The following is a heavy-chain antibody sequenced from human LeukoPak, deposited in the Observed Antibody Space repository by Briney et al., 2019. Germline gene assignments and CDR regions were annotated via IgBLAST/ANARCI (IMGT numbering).Heavy chain of an antibody. J-gene: IGHJ5*02. V-gene: IGHV4-59*08. Sequence: SETLSLTCTVSGGSISSYYWSWIRQPPGKGLEWMGYIYYSGSTNYNPSLKSRVTISVDTSKNQFSLKLSSVTAADTAVYYCARIYGSGSYPRGKSIPWFDPWGQGTLVTVSS. CDR2: IYYSGST. CDR1: GGSISSYY. CDR3: ARIYGSGSYPRGKSIPWFDP. D-gene: IGHD3-10*01.